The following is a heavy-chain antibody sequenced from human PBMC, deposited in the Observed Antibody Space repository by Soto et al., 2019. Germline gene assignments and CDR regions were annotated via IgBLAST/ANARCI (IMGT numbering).Heavy chain of an antibody. CDR2: ISSNGGST. Sequence: PGGSLRLSCAASGFTFSSYAMHWVRQAPGKGLEYVSAISSNGGSTYYANSVKGRFTISRDNSKNTLYLQIGSLRAEDMAVYYCARSEDIPGEWLALYYYYYYYMDVWGKGTTVTVSS. CDR3: ARSEDIPGEWLALYYYYYYYMDV. J-gene: IGHJ6*03. CDR1: GFTFSSYA. D-gene: IGHD3-3*01. V-gene: IGHV3-64*01.